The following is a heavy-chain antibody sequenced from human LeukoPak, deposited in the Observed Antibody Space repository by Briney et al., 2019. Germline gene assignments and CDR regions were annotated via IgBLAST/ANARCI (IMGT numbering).Heavy chain of an antibody. V-gene: IGHV3-7*01. D-gene: IGHD3-10*01. CDR3: ARSFLMSFGELLSGGFDV. CDR2: IQHDGSDQ. J-gene: IGHJ3*01. Sequence: GGSLRLSCAASGFTLSSYWMSWLRQAPGKGLEWVANIQHDGSDQYYEDSVKGRFTISRDNAKDSLFLQMNSLRAEDTAVYFCARSFLMSFGELLSGGFDVWGQGAMVTVSS. CDR1: GFTLSSYW.